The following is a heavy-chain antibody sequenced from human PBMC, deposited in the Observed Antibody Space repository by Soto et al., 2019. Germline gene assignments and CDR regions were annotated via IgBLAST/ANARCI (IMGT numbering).Heavy chain of an antibody. CDR3: AHFFHLSGLRGPFDI. V-gene: IGHV2-5*02. CDR2: IYWDDDK. Sequence: VSGPTLVNPTQTLTLTCPFSGFSLSTSGVGVGWIRQPPGKALEWLALIYWDDDKRYSPSLKSRLTITKDTSKNQVVLTVTNMDPVDTATYYCAHFFHLSGLRGPFDIWGQGTMVTVSS. D-gene: IGHD4-17*01. CDR1: GFSLSTSGVG. J-gene: IGHJ3*02.